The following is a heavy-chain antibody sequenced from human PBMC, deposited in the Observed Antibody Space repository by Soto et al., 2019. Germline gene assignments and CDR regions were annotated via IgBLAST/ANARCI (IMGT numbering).Heavy chain of an antibody. V-gene: IGHV4-39*07. CDR2: IYYSGST. Sequence: SETLSLTCTVSGGSISSSSFHWGWIRQPPGKGLEWIGSIYYSGSTYYSPSLKSRVTISVDTSKNQFSLKLSSVTAADTAVYYCARGPLGYYYGMDVWGQGTTVTVSS. CDR3: ARGPLGYYYGMDV. J-gene: IGHJ6*02. CDR1: GGSISSSSFH.